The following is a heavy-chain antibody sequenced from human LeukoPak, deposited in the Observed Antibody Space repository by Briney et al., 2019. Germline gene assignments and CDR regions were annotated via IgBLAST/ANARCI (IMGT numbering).Heavy chain of an antibody. CDR1: GGSISSGGYY. V-gene: IGHV4-31*03. CDR3: ARGRGYSGSYPDY. D-gene: IGHD1-26*01. CDR2: IYYSGST. Sequence: SQTLSLTCTVSGGSISSGGYYWSWIRQHPGKGLEWIGYIYYSGSTYYNPSLKSRVTISVDTSKNQFPLKLSSVTAADTAVCYCARGRGYSGSYPDYWGQGTLVTVSS. J-gene: IGHJ4*02.